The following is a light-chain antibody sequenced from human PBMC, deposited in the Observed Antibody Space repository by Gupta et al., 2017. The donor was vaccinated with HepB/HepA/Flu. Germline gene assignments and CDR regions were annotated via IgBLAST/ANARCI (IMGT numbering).Light chain of an antibody. J-gene: IGLJ3*02. V-gene: IGLV1-40*01. CDR1: SSNIGAGYD. CDR3: QSYDSSLSGWV. Sequence: QSLLTQPPSVYGAPGQRVTISCTGSSSNIGAGYDVHWYQQLPGTAPKLLIYGNSNRPSGVPDRFSGSKSGTSASLAISGLQAEDEADYYCQSYDSSLSGWVFGGGTKLTVL. CDR2: GNS.